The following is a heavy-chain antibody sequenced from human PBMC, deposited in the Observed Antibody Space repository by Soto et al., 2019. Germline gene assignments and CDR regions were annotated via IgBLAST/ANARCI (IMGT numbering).Heavy chain of an antibody. CDR2: LKEDGTEK. V-gene: IGHV3-7*01. J-gene: IGHJ4*02. Sequence: EVQLVESGGGLVQPGGSLRLSCAASGFTFSSYWMNWVRQAPGKGLEWVASLKEDGTEKYYVDSVKGRFTVSRDDAKNSLYLQMTSLRAEDTAVYYCARGTIAAPDTDYWGQGTLVTVSS. D-gene: IGHD6-13*01. CDR1: GFTFSSYW. CDR3: ARGTIAAPDTDY.